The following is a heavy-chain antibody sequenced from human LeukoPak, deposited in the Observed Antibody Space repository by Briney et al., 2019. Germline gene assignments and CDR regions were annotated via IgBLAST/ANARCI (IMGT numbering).Heavy chain of an antibody. CDR3: ARDGLPHDYGDYDWFDP. CDR2: ISSSSSYI. J-gene: IGHJ5*02. D-gene: IGHD4-17*01. CDR1: GFTFSSYS. Sequence: GGSLRLSCAASGFTFSSYSMNWVRQAPGKGLEWVSSISSSSSYIYYVDSVKGRFTISRDNAKNSLYLQMNSLRAADTAVYYCARDGLPHDYGDYDWFDPWGQGTLVTVSS. V-gene: IGHV3-21*01.